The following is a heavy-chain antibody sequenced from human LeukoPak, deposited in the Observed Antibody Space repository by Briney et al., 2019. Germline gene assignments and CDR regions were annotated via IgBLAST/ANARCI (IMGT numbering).Heavy chain of an antibody. CDR1: GFTFTNYA. D-gene: IGHD3-10*01. V-gene: IGHV3-23*01. CDR2: ITGSGSAT. Sequence: GGSLRLSCAASGFTFTNYAINWVRQAPGKGLEWVSTITGSGSATYYADSVKGRFTIYRDKSKNPLDLQMNTLRAEDTAVYYCARGSSFFGHYFDYWGQGTLVTVSS. CDR3: ARGSSFFGHYFDY. J-gene: IGHJ4*02.